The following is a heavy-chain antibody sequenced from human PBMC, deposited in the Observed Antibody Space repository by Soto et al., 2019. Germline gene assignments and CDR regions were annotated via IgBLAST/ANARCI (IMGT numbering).Heavy chain of an antibody. D-gene: IGHD3-16*01. Sequence: PGGSLRLSCAASGFTFSSYAMHWVRQAPGKGLEWVAVISYDGSNKYYADSVKGRFTISRDNSKNTLYLQMNSLRAEDTAVYYCARALSFCWTQSGENLFYPCGQGTLVTVSS. V-gene: IGHV3-30-3*01. CDR3: ARALSFCWTQSGENLFYP. CDR1: GFTFSSYA. CDR2: ISYDGSNK. J-gene: IGHJ5*02.